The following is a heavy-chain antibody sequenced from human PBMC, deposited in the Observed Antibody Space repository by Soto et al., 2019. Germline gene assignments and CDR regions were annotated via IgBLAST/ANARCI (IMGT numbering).Heavy chain of an antibody. V-gene: IGHV3-23*01. J-gene: IGHJ4*01. CDR2: LTGSGDST. Sequence: EVQLLESGGGLIQPGGSLRLSCAASGFTFSSYAMTWVRQAPGKGLEWVSTLTGSGDSTFYADSVKGRFTISRDNSNNTLFMQMSKLRADDTAVYYCAKRLRATHSRPLDDWGHGTLVTVSS. CDR3: AKRLRATHSRPLDD. D-gene: IGHD5-12*01. CDR1: GFTFSSYA.